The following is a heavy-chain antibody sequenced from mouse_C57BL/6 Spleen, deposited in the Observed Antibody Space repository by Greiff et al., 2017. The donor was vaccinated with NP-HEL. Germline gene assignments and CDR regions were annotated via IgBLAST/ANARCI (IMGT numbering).Heavy chain of an antibody. CDR2: IDPENGDT. D-gene: IGHD2-5*01. J-gene: IGHJ1*03. Sequence: EVQLQQSGAELVRPGASVKLSCTASGFNIKDDYMHWVKQRPEQGLEWIGWIDPENGDTEYASKFQGKATITADTSSNTAYLQLSSLTSEDTAVYYCTTGYSNYERYFDVWGTGTTVTVSS. CDR1: GFNIKDDY. CDR3: TTGYSNYERYFDV. V-gene: IGHV14-4*01.